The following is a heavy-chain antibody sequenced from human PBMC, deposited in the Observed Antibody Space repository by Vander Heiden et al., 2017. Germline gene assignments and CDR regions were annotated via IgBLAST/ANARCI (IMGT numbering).Heavy chain of an antibody. CDR1: GLSFPNSW. Sequence: EVQLVESGAGVVKPGRSIRLTSAASGLSFPNSWMTCVRQAAGKGLEWVGRIKSKSDGGTADYAAPVKDKFTISRDDSKNTLYLQMNSLKTEDTALYYCTTLYSRPQGVWGQGTTVTVSS. J-gene: IGHJ6*02. V-gene: IGHV3-15*01. CDR2: IKSKSDGGTA. CDR3: TTLYSRPQGV. D-gene: IGHD3-22*01.